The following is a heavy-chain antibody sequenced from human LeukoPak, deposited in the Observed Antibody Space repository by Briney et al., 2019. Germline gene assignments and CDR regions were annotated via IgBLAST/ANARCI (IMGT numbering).Heavy chain of an antibody. D-gene: IGHD3-22*01. V-gene: IGHV3-48*02. CDR1: GFTFSDYS. Sequence: PGGSLRLSCAASGFTFSDYSMNWVRQAPGKGLEWVSYISYSSSAIYYADSVKGRFTISRDNAKNSLSLQMNSLRDDDTAVYYCARDSYGSSGYYYVSDYWGQGTLVTVSS. CDR2: ISYSSSAI. J-gene: IGHJ4*02. CDR3: ARDSYGSSGYYYVSDY.